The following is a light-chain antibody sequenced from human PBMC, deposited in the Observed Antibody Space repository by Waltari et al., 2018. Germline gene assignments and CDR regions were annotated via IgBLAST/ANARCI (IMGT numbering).Light chain of an antibody. Sequence: QSALTQPASLSGSPGQSITISCTVTDGDIRTYNYVSWYQQHPGKAPKLLIYDVNKWPSGVSTRFSGSKSGDTASLTISGLQTEDEAHYYCSSYSTNSPLVIFGGGTFLTVL. J-gene: IGLJ2*01. CDR3: SSYSTNSPLVI. V-gene: IGLV2-14*03. CDR1: DGDIRTYNY. CDR2: DVN.